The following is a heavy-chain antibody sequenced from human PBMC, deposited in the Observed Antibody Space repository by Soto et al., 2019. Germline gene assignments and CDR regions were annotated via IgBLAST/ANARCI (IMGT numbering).Heavy chain of an antibody. CDR2: IYNSGST. Sequence: PSETLSLTCTVSGGSISSYYWSWIRQPPGKGLEWIGYIYNSGSTNYNPSLKSRVTISVDMSKNQFSLKLNSVTAADTAVYYCARHESSGWYYFDDWGQGTLVTGSS. V-gene: IGHV4-59*08. J-gene: IGHJ4*02. CDR1: GGSISSYY. CDR3: ARHESSGWYYFDD. D-gene: IGHD6-19*01.